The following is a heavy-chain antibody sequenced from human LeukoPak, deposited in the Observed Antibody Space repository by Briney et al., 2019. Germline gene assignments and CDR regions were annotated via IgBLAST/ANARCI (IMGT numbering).Heavy chain of an antibody. D-gene: IGHD4-23*01. V-gene: IGHV5-51*01. CDR1: GYSFTSYW. CDR2: IYPGDSDT. CDR3: ASSSTVVTPFRIDY. J-gene: IGHJ4*02. Sequence: GESLKISCKGSGYSFTSYWTGWVRQMPGKGLEWMGIIYPGDSDTRYSLSFQGQVTISADKSISTAYLQWSSLKASDTAMYSCASSSTVVTPFRIDYWGQGTLVTVSS.